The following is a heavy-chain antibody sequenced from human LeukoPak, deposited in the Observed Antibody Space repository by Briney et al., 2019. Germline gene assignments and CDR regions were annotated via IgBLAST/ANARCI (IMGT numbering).Heavy chain of an antibody. J-gene: IGHJ4*02. D-gene: IGHD6-19*01. V-gene: IGHV3-7*02. CDR3: ASPPTRSG. CDR2: IKEDGSEK. CDR1: GFTFSNYW. Sequence: GGSLRLSCAASGFTFSNYWMSWVRQAPGQGLEWVADIKEDGSEKYSLDFVKGRFTISRDNAKSSLYLQMDSLRAEDTAVYYCASPPTRSGWGQGTLVTVSS.